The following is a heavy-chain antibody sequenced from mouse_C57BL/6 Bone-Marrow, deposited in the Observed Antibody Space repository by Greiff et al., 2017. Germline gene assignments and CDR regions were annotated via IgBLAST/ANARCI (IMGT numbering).Heavy chain of an antibody. V-gene: IGHV5-4*03. CDR3: ASLDYYAMDY. CDR1: GFTFSSYA. J-gene: IGHJ4*01. Sequence: EVMLVESGGGLVKPGGSLKLSCAASGFTFSSYAMSWVRQTPEQRLEWVATISDGGSYTYYPDNVQGRFTISRDNAKNNLYLHMSHLKSEDTAMYYCASLDYYAMDYWGQGTSVTVSS. CDR2: ISDGGSYT.